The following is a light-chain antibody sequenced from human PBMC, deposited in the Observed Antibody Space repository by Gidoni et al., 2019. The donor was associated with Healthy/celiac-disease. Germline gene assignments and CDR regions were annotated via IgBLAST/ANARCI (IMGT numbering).Light chain of an antibody. J-gene: IGKJ4*01. CDR3: QQRSNWPPLT. V-gene: IGKV3-11*01. CDR2: DAS. CDR1: QRLSSY. Sequence: EIVLPPSPATLSLSPGERATLPCTASQRLSSYLAWDKQKPGQAPRLLIYDASNRATGIPARFSGSGSGTDFTLTISSLEPEDFAVYYCQQRSNWPPLTFGGGTKVEIK.